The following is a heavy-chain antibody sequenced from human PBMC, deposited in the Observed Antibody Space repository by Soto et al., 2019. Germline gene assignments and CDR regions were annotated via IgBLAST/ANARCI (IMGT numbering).Heavy chain of an antibody. J-gene: IGHJ4*02. D-gene: IGHD6-19*01. V-gene: IGHV3-73*01. CDR2: IRSKANNYAT. CDR3: ATYSSGWYFVY. CDR1: GFTFSGSA. Sequence: GGSLRLSCAASGFTFSGSAMHWVRQASGKGLEWVGRIRSKANNYATAYGASVKGRFTISRDDSKNTAYLQVTSLKTEDTAVYYCATYSSGWYFVYWGQGTLVTVSS.